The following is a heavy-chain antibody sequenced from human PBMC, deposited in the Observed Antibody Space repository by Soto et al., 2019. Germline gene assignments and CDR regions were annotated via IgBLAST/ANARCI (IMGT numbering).Heavy chain of an antibody. D-gene: IGHD2-21*02. J-gene: IGHJ4*02. CDR1: GFTFSSYA. Sequence: EVQLVESGGGLVQPGGSLRLSCAASGFTFSSYAMHWVRQAPGKGLEYVSGISRHGGSTYYANSVKGRFTISRDNSKSTLDLHVGSLGAEDMGGDCWARAGLPFDYWGQGTLVTVSS. V-gene: IGHV3-64*01. CDR2: ISRHGGST. CDR3: ARAGLPFDY.